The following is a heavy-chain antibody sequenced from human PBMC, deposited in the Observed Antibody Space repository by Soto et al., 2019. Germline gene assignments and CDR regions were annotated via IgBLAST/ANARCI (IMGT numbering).Heavy chain of an antibody. D-gene: IGHD2-8*01. Sequence: GGSLRLSCAASGFTFSSYAMSWVRQAPGKGLEWVSAISGSGGSTYYADSVKGRFTISRDNSKNTLYLQMNSLRAEDTAVYYCAKVSSCTNGVCYYFDYWGQGTLVTGSS. CDR3: AKVSSCTNGVCYYFDY. J-gene: IGHJ4*02. V-gene: IGHV3-23*01. CDR1: GFTFSSYA. CDR2: ISGSGGST.